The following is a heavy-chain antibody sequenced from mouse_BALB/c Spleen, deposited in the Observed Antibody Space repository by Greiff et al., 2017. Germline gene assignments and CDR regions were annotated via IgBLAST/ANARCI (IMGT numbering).Heavy chain of an antibody. J-gene: IGHJ3*01. D-gene: IGHD2-14*01. V-gene: IGHV5-12-2*01. Sequence: EVNVVESGGGLVQPGGSLKLSCAASGFTFSSYTMSWVRQTPEKRLEWVAYISNGGGSTYYPDTVKGRFTISRDNAKNTLYLQMSSLKSEDTAMYYCARQEYRYDWFAYWGQGTLVTVSA. CDR2: ISNGGGST. CDR3: ARQEYRYDWFAY. CDR1: GFTFSSYT.